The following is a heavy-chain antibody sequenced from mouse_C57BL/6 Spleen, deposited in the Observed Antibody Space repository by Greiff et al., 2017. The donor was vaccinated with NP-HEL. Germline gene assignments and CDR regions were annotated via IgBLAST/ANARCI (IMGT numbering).Heavy chain of an antibody. D-gene: IGHD1-1*01. J-gene: IGHJ1*03. Sequence: QVQLQQSGAELVKPGASVKLSCKASGYTFTSYWMQWVKQRPGQGLEWIGEIDPSDSYTNYNQKFKGKATLTVDTSSSTAYMQRSSLTSEDSAVYYCSYGSSHWYFDVWGTGTTVTVSS. CDR1: GYTFTSYW. V-gene: IGHV1-50*01. CDR3: SYGSSHWYFDV. CDR2: IDPSDSYT.